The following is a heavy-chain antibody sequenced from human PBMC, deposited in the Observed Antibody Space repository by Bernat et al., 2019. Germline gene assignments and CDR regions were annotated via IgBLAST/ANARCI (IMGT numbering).Heavy chain of an antibody. D-gene: IGHD3-3*01. CDR3: ARDGRRGYDMDV. V-gene: IGHV3-48*01. CDR2: ISFASRRI. CDR1: GFSFGSFG. J-gene: IGHJ6*02. Sequence: EAQLVESGGGLGQPGGSLRLSCAASGFSFGSFGMNWVRQAPGKGPEWVSHISFASRRIFYAESVRGRFTISRDDAKNSLFLQMNSLRADDTAVYYCARDGRRGYDMDVWGQGTTVTVSS.